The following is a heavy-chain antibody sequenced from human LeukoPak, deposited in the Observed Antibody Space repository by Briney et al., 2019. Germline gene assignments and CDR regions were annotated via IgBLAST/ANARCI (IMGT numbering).Heavy chain of an antibody. CDR2: INHSGST. J-gene: IGHJ5*02. V-gene: IGHV4-34*01. CDR1: GGSFSAYY. D-gene: IGHD2-2*03. Sequence: SETLSLTCVAYGGSFSAYYWSWIRQPPGKGLEWVAEINHSGSTNYSPSLKSRVTISVDTSKNQFSLKLSSVTAADTAVYYCARHGYGDDVGNWFDPWGQGTLVSVSS. CDR3: ARHGYGDDVGNWFDP.